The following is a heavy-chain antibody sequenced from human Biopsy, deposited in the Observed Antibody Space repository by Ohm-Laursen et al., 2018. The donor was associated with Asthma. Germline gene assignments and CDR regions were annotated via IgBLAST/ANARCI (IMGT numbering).Heavy chain of an antibody. V-gene: IGHV3-53*01. CDR2: IYSGETS. D-gene: IGHD6-19*01. J-gene: IGHJ4*02. CDR3: ARGDSSGWSHYYFDY. Sequence: SLSLSFASSVFTGSRDHMFWGCQRQGKGLERDSVIYSGETSHTADSLRGRFTISRDFSKNTLHLQMHSLSVEDTAVYYCARGDSSGWSHYYFDYWGQGTLVTVSS. CDR1: VFTGSRDH.